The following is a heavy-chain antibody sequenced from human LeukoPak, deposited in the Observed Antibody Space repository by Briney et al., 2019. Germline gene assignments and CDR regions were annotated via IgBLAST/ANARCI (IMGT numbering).Heavy chain of an antibody. CDR2: IYHTGTT. CDR1: GVSLSPYY. CDR3: ARLDSGDHGNIPH. Sequence: SETLSLTCTVSGVSLSPYYWTWIRQPRGKGLEWIGYIYHTGTTRYNPSLNSRVTISVETSKNQFSLRLNSVTAADTAIYYCARLDSGDHGNIPHWGQGTLVTVSS. D-gene: IGHD1-26*01. J-gene: IGHJ1*01. V-gene: IGHV4-59*08.